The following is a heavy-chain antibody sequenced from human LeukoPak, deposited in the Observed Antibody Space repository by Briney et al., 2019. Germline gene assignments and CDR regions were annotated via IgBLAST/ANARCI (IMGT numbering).Heavy chain of an antibody. Sequence: SVKVSCKASGGTFSSYAISWVRQAPGQGLEWMGGIIPIFGTANYAQKFQGRVTITADESTSTAYMELSSLRSEDTAVYYCARAPRYCSSTSCHTYYYYGMDVWGQGTTVIVSS. CDR2: IIPIFGTA. J-gene: IGHJ6*02. CDR1: GGTFSSYA. CDR3: ARAPRYCSSTSCHTYYYYGMDV. V-gene: IGHV1-69*13. D-gene: IGHD2-2*02.